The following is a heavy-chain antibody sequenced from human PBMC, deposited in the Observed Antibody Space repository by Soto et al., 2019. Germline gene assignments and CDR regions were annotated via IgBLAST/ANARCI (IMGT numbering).Heavy chain of an antibody. Sequence: HGGSLRLSCGASGLAFGYSVRHRIRQFPGKGLEWLSYIDNVGGTIFYADSVRGRFTVSRDNAKYSLFLQMTALRAEDSAMYFCATVAFGYHSHSPYWGRGALVTAPQ. CDR3: ATVAFGYHSHSPY. CDR1: GLAFGYSV. CDR2: IDNVGGTI. J-gene: IGHJ4*02. D-gene: IGHD6-25*01. V-gene: IGHV3-11*01.